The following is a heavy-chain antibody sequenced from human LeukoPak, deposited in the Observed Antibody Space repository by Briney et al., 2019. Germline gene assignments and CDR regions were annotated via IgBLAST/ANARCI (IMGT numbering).Heavy chain of an antibody. CDR2: ISSSSSYI. CDR3: ARGLSGSYYEWSDYYYYMDV. D-gene: IGHD1-26*01. CDR1: GFTFGSYS. Sequence: GGSLRLSCAASGFTFGSYSMNWVRQAPGKGLEWVSSISSSSSYIYYADSVKGRFTISRDNAKNSLYLQMNSLRAEDTAVYYCARGLSGSYYEWSDYYYYMDVWGKGTTVTVSS. V-gene: IGHV3-21*01. J-gene: IGHJ6*03.